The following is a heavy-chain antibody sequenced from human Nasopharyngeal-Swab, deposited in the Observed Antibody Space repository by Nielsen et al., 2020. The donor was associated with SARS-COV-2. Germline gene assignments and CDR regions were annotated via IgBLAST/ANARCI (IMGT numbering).Heavy chain of an antibody. CDR1: GGSISSYY. D-gene: IGHD3-16*01. J-gene: IGHJ3*02. CDR3: ARERLGAFDI. CDR2: IYYSGST. Sequence: SETLSLTCTVSGGSISSYYWSWIRQPPGKGLEWIGYIYYSGSTNYNPSLKSRVTISVDTSKNQFSLKLSSVTAADTAVYYCARERLGAFDIWGQGTMVTVSS. V-gene: IGHV4-59*01.